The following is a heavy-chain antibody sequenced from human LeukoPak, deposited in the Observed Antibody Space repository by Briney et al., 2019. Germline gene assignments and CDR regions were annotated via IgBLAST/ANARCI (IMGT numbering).Heavy chain of an antibody. D-gene: IGHD2/OR15-2a*01. V-gene: IGHV1-2*02. CDR1: GYTFTGNY. CDR2: INPNTGGT. Sequence: GASVKVSCKTSGYTFTGNYMHWVRQAPGQGLEWMGWINPNTGGTNYAQKFPGRVSMTRDTSISTAYMDLSRLRSDDTAVYYCARDSTPLDYWGQGTLVTVSS. CDR3: ARDSTPLDY. J-gene: IGHJ4*02.